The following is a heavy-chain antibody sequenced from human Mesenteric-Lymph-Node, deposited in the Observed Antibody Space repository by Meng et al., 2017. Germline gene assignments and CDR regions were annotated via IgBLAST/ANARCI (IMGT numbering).Heavy chain of an antibody. D-gene: IGHD6-19*01. V-gene: IGHV4-4*02. CDR3: ARVGQWLPIDY. J-gene: IGHJ4*02. CDR1: GGSISSINW. Sequence: QVQLQESGPGRVKPSETRSLTCAVSGGSISSINWWTWVRQPPGKGLEWIGEIYHSGSTNYNPSLKSRVTISVDKSKNQFSLNLSSVTAADTAVYYCARVGQWLPIDYWGQGTLVTVSS. CDR2: IYHSGST.